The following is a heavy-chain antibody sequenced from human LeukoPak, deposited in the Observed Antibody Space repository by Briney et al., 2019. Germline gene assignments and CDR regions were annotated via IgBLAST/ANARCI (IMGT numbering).Heavy chain of an antibody. D-gene: IGHD3-10*02. CDR1: GFTFYSYA. CDR3: AELGITMIGGV. V-gene: IGHV3-48*03. CDR2: ISSSGSTI. J-gene: IGHJ6*04. Sequence: GGSLRLSCAASGFTFYSYAMNWVRQTPGKGLEWVSYISSSGSTIYYADSVKGRFTISRDNAKNSLYLQMNSLRAEDTAVYYCAELGITMIGGVWGKGTTVTISS.